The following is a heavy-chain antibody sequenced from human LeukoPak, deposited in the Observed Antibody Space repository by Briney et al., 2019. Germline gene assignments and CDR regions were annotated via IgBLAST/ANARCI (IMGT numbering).Heavy chain of an antibody. D-gene: IGHD5-18*01. CDR2: IYPGDSGT. CDR1: GYSFTSYW. Sequence: GESLKISCQGSGYSFTSYWIGWVRQMPGKGLEWMGIIYPGDSGTRYNPSFQGQVTISADKSISTAFLHWSSLKTSDTAIYYCARGRGYTYGYPENWFDPWGQGTLVTVSS. CDR3: ARGRGYTYGYPENWFDP. J-gene: IGHJ5*02. V-gene: IGHV5-51*01.